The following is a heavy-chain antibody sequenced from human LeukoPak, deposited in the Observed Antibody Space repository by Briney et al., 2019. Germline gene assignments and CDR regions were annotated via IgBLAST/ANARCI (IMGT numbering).Heavy chain of an antibody. CDR3: ARGDTTVTYNWFDP. D-gene: IGHD4-17*01. CDR1: GYTFTDYY. J-gene: IGHJ5*02. Sequence: ASVKVSCKASGYTFTDYYIHWVRQAPGQGLEWMGWINPNSDYTFYAQKFQGRVTLTRDMSTSTVYMELSSLRSEDTAVYYCARGDTTVTYNWFDPWGQGTLVTVSS. CDR2: INPNSDYT. V-gene: IGHV1-2*02.